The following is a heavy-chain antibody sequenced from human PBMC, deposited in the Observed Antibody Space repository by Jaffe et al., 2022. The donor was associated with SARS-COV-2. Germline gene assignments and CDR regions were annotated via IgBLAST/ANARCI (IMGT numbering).Heavy chain of an antibody. D-gene: IGHD3-10*01. CDR2: IYYSGST. V-gene: IGHV4-39*01. J-gene: IGHJ5*02. Sequence: QLQLQESGPGLVKPSETLSLTCTVSGGSISSSSYYWGWIRQPPGKGLEWIGSIYYSGSTYYNPSLKSRVTISVDTSKNQFSLKLSSVTAADTAVYYCARLGDLDYGSGGGESWFDPWGQGTLVTVSS. CDR1: GGSISSSSYY. CDR3: ARLGDLDYGSGGGESWFDP.